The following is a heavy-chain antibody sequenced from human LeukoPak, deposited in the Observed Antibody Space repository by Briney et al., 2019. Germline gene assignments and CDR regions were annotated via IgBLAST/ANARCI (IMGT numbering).Heavy chain of an antibody. V-gene: IGHV1-2*02. CDR2: INPNSGGT. CDR3: GRDSFAAGTEFDC. Sequence: ASVKLSCKASGFTLTGYYIHWVRQATRQGLESMRWINPNSGGTKFAQKFQYRVTMKKDTSITTAYIELSSLRTDDTPVYYCGRDSFAAGTEFDCWGQETLVTVSS. J-gene: IGHJ4*02. CDR1: GFTLTGYY. D-gene: IGHD6-13*01.